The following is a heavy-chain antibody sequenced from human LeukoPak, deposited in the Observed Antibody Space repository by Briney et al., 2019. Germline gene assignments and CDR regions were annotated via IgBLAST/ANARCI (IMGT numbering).Heavy chain of an antibody. V-gene: IGHV3-23*01. CDR2: FGSNGANI. CDR3: ARLTANHFDY. CDR1: GFTLSTYA. Sequence: GGSLRLYCAASGFTLSTYAMSWVRQAPGMGLEWVSVFGSNGANIHYAESVRGRFTISRDISKNTLSLQMSSLRAEDTAIYYCARLTANHFDYWGQGTLVTVSS. J-gene: IGHJ4*02. D-gene: IGHD2-21*02.